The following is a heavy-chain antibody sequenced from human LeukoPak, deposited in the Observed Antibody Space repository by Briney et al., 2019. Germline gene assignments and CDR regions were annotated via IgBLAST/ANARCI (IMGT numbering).Heavy chain of an antibody. CDR2: IRYDGSNK. D-gene: IGHD1-14*01. V-gene: IGHV3-30*02. CDR1: GFTFSSYG. CDR3: AKAPGGPEAQYYYYMDV. J-gene: IGHJ6*03. Sequence: GGSLRLSCAASGFTFSSYGMHWVRQAPGKGLEWVAFIRYDGSNKYYADSVKGRFTISRDNSKNTLYLQMNSLRAEDTAVYYCAKAPGGPEAQYYYYMDVWGKGTTVTISS.